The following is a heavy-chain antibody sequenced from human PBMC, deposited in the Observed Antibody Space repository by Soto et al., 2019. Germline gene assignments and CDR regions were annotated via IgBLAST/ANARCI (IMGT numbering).Heavy chain of an antibody. CDR2: ISAYNGNT. CDR1: GYTFTSYG. Sequence: ASVKVSCKASGYTFTSYGISWVRQAPGQGLEWMGWISAYNGNTNYAQKLQGRVTMTTDTSTSTAYMELSSLRSEDTAVYYCARDSGDYDILTGSTPLGYYGMDVWGQGTTVTVSS. J-gene: IGHJ6*02. D-gene: IGHD3-9*01. CDR3: ARDSGDYDILTGSTPLGYYGMDV. V-gene: IGHV1-18*04.